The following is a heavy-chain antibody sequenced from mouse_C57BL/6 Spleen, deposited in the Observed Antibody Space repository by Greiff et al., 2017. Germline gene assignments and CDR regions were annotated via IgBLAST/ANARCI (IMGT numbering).Heavy chain of an antibody. CDR1: GYSFTGYY. Sequence: VQLQQSGPELVKPGASVKISCKASGYSFTGYYMNWVKQSPEKSLEWIGEINPSTGGTTYNQKFKAKATLTVDTSSSTAYMQLKSLTSTDSAVYYCAKVIYYDYLFDYWGQGTTLTVSS. D-gene: IGHD2-4*01. J-gene: IGHJ2*01. CDR3: AKVIYYDYLFDY. V-gene: IGHV1-42*01. CDR2: INPSTGGT.